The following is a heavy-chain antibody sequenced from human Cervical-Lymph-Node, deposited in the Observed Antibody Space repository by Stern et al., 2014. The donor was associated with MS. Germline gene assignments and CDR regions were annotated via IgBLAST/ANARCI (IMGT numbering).Heavy chain of an antibody. CDR1: GGSISSYY. CDR3: AGSGTYYPDY. Sequence: VQLEESGPGLVKPSETLSLTCSVSGGSISSYYWNWIRQPPGKGLEWIANVPYSGTTNYNPSLKSRVTILLDTSMNKNSLKLTSVTAADTAVYYCAGSGTYYPDYWGQGILVTVSS. J-gene: IGHJ4*02. V-gene: IGHV4-59*08. D-gene: IGHD3-3*01. CDR2: VPYSGTT.